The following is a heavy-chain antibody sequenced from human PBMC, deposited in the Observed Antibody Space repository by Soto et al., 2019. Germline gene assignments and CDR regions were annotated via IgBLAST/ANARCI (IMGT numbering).Heavy chain of an antibody. Sequence: EVQLLEAGGGLVQPGGSLRLSCAASGFTFSKYAMLWVRQAPGKGLESFSGIYGSGAGISYADSVKGRFTISRDNSKNTLFLQMDDLRVDDTAVYWCAKDAVSGDGFWRAESWGHGTLVTVSP. CDR3: AKDAVSGDGFWRAES. J-gene: IGHJ5*01. CDR2: IYGSGAGI. V-gene: IGHV3-23*01. D-gene: IGHD2-21*02. CDR1: GFTFSKYA.